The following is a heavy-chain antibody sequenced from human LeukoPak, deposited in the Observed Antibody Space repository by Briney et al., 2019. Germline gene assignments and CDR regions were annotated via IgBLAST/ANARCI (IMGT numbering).Heavy chain of an antibody. J-gene: IGHJ4*02. Sequence: GGSLRLSCAASGFTFSSYGIHWVRQAPGKGLEWVAVVSYDGSEKYYADSVKGRLTISRDKSKNTVSLQMNSLRAEDTAVYYCASQYSSSWSFDYWGQGTLVTVSS. V-gene: IGHV3-30*03. D-gene: IGHD6-13*01. CDR1: GFTFSSYG. CDR2: VSYDGSEK. CDR3: ASQYSSSWSFDY.